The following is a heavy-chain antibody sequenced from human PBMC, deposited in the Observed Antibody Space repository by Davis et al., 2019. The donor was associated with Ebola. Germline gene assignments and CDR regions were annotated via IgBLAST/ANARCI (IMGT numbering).Heavy chain of an antibody. J-gene: IGHJ5*02. V-gene: IGHV3-23*01. CDR1: GFTFSSYA. CDR2: ISGSGGST. CDR3: AKDMVVHCGGDCYL. Sequence: GESLKISCAASGFTFSSYAMSWVRQAPGKGLEWVSAISGSGGSTYYADSVKGRFTISRDNSKNTLYLQMNSLRAEDTAVYYCAKDMVVHCGGDCYLWGQGTLVTVSS. D-gene: IGHD2-21*01.